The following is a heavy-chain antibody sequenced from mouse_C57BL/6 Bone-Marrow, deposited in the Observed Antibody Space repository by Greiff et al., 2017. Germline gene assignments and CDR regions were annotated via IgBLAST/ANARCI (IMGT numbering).Heavy chain of an antibody. CDR1: GYAFTNYL. V-gene: IGHV1-54*01. CDR3: ARSFAY. J-gene: IGHJ3*01. CDR2: INPGSGGT. Sequence: QVQLQQSGAELVRPGTSVKVSCKASGYAFTNYLLEWVKQRPGQGLEWIGVINPGSGGTNYNEKVKGKATLTADKYSSTAYMQLSSLTSEDSAVYFCARSFAYWGQGTLVTVSA.